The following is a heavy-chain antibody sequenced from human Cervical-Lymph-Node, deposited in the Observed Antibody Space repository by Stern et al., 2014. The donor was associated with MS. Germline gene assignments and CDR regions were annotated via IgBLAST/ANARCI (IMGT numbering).Heavy chain of an antibody. CDR1: GETFSSDA. V-gene: IGHV1-69*01. Sequence: QVQLQQSGAEVKKPGSSVKVSCKSSGETFSSDAISWVRQAPGQGLAWMGGIIPMTEIANYAQKCQGRVTITADEATRTAYMDLSGLRSDDTAVYYCARGGSSWYSDFWGQGTLVTVSS. J-gene: IGHJ4*02. CDR2: IIPMTEIA. D-gene: IGHD6-13*01. CDR3: ARGGSSWYSDF.